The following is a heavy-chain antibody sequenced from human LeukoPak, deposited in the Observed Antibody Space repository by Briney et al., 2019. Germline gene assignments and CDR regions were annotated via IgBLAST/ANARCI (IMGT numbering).Heavy chain of an antibody. CDR3: AREDSSGYYLRDY. CDR2: IIPIFGTA. J-gene: IGHJ4*02. Sequence: GASVKDSCKASGGTFSSYAISWVRQAPGQGLEWMGRIIPIFGTANCAQKFQGRVTITTDESTSTAYMELSSLRSEDTAVYYCAREDSSGYYLRDYWGQGTLVTVSS. CDR1: GGTFSSYA. V-gene: IGHV1-69*05. D-gene: IGHD3-22*01.